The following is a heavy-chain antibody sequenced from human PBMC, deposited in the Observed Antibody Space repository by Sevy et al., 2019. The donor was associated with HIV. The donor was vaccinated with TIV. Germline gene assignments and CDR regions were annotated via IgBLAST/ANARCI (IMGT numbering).Heavy chain of an antibody. V-gene: IGHV3-7*04. Sequence: GGSLRLSCVDSGFTFSRSWMSWVRQAPGKGLEWVANIKKDGSEKNCVDSVKGRFTISRDNVRKKQYLQMNSLRAEDTAVYYCVRAIGGVEDHYWGQGTLVTVSS. J-gene: IGHJ4*02. D-gene: IGHD3-16*01. CDR1: GFTFSRSW. CDR2: IKKDGSEK. CDR3: VRAIGGVEDHY.